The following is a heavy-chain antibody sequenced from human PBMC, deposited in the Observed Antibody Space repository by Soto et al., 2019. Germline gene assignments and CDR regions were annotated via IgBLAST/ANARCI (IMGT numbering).Heavy chain of an antibody. D-gene: IGHD3-10*01. V-gene: IGHV4-34*01. CDR3: AKVGSFATLDAFDI. J-gene: IGHJ3*02. CDR1: GGSFSGYY. Sequence: PSETLSLTCAVYGGSFSGYYWSWIRQPPGKGLEWIGEINHSGSTNYNPSLKSRVTISVDTSKNQFSLKLSSVTAADTAVYYCAKVGSFATLDAFDIWGQGTMVTVSS. CDR2: INHSGST.